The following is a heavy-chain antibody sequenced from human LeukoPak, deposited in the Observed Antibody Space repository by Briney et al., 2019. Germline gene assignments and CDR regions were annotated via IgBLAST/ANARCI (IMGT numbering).Heavy chain of an antibody. V-gene: IGHV3-9*03. CDR3: AKDFGYSYGYIDY. Sequence: PGGSLRLSCAASGFPFDDHAMHWVRQAPGKGLEWVSGISWNSGRTDYADSVKGRFTISRDSAKNSLYLQMNSLRAEDMAFYYCAKDFGYSYGYIDYWGQGTLVTVSS. D-gene: IGHD5-18*01. J-gene: IGHJ4*02. CDR1: GFPFDDHA. CDR2: ISWNSGRT.